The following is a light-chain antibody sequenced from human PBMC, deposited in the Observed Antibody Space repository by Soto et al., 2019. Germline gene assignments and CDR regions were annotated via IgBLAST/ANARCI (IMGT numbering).Light chain of an antibody. CDR3: ETWDTNTWV. V-gene: IGLV4-60*02. CDR2: LEGSGSY. J-gene: IGLJ3*02. CDR1: SGHSSYI. Sequence: QLVLTQSSSASASLGSSVKLTCTRSSGHSSYIIAWHQQQPGKAPRYLMKLEGSGSYNKGSGVPDRFSGSSSGADRYLTISNLQFEDEADYYCETWDTNTWVLGGGTKLTVL.